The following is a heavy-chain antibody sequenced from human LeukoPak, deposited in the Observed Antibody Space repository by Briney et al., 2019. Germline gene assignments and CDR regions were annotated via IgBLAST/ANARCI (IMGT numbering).Heavy chain of an antibody. CDR2: IIPIFGTA. Sequence: SVKVSCKASGGTFSSYAISWVRQAPGQGLEWMGGIIPIFGTANYAQKFQGRVTITADESTSTAYMELSSLRSEDTAVYYCARAERGFYYGSGSYYKTYYYYMDVWGKGTTVTISS. D-gene: IGHD3-10*01. V-gene: IGHV1-69*13. CDR1: GGTFSSYA. J-gene: IGHJ6*03. CDR3: ARAERGFYYGSGSYYKTYYYYMDV.